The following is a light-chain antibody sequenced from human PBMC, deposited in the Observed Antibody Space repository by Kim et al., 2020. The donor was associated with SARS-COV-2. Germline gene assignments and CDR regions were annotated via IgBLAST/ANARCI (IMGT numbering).Light chain of an antibody. CDR2: GTS. J-gene: IGKJ4*01. Sequence: PGKRAAPSCRASQSIDSRYLAWYQQKSGQAPRLLIYGTSTRATGIPDRFIGSGSGTDFTLTIRRLEPDDFAVYYCQQYGSSPPVSFGGGTKVDIK. CDR1: QSIDSRY. CDR3: QQYGSSPPVS. V-gene: IGKV3-20*01.